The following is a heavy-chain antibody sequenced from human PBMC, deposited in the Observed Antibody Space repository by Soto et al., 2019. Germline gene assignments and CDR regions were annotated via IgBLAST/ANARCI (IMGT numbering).Heavy chain of an antibody. Sequence: QVQLVQSGAEVKKPGASVKVSCKTSGGTFSNYEISWVRQAPGQGLEWMGGIIPMFGPPKYAQKFQGRVTITAGESTSTAYMELSSLSSEDTAVYYCARGGYCISTSCYLFDYWGQGTLVTVSS. J-gene: IGHJ4*02. CDR3: ARGGYCISTSCYLFDY. V-gene: IGHV1-69*12. CDR2: IIPMFGPP. D-gene: IGHD2-2*01. CDR1: GGTFSNYE.